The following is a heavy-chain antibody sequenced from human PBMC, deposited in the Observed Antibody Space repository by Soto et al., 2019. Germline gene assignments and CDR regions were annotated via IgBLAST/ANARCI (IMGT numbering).Heavy chain of an antibody. J-gene: IGHJ6*02. D-gene: IGHD3-10*01. CDR3: ARRKGGVTMVRGPHYGMDV. V-gene: IGHV1-69*01. CDR2: IIPTFGTA. Sequence: QVQLVQSGAEVKKPGSSVKVSCKASGGTFSSYAISWVRQAPGQGLEWMGGIIPTFGTANYAQKFQGRVTITADESTSTAYMELSSLRSEDTAVYYCARRKGGVTMVRGPHYGMDVWGQGTTVTVSS. CDR1: GGTFSSYA.